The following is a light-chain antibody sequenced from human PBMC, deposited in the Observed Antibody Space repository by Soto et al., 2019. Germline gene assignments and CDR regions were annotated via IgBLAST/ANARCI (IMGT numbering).Light chain of an antibody. V-gene: IGKV3-11*01. CDR1: QNVRTF. CDR3: QQRSNWPLT. J-gene: IGKJ4*01. CDR2: DAS. Sequence: EIVLTQSPGNLSLSPGERATLSCRASQNVRTFLDWYQQKPGQAPRLLIYDASDRATGIPARFSGSGSGTDFTLTISSLEPEDFAVYYCQQRSNWPLTFGGGTKVDI.